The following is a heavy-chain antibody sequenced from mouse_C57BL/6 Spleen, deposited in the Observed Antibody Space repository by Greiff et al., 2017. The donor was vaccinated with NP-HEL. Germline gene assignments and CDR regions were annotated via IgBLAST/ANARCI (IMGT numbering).Heavy chain of an antibody. CDR1: GYTFTDYN. CDR3: ALYDYDDVLDY. Sequence: EVQLQQSGPELVKPGASVKMSCKASGYTFTDYNMHWVKQSHGKSLEWIGYINPNNGGTSYNQKFKGTATLTVNKSSSTAYMELRSLTSEDSAVYYCALYDYDDVLDYWGQGTTLTVSS. J-gene: IGHJ2*01. D-gene: IGHD2-4*01. CDR2: INPNNGGT. V-gene: IGHV1-22*01.